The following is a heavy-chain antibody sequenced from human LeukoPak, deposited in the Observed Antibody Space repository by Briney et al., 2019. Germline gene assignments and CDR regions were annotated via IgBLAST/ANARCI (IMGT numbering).Heavy chain of an antibody. CDR2: INPNSGGT. CDR3: ARDQAFTIPGLVLDV. D-gene: IGHD3-3*01. J-gene: IGHJ6*04. Sequence: ASVKVSCKASGYTFTGYYMHWVRQAPGQGLEWMGWINPNSGGTNYAQKFQGRVTMTRDTSISTAYMELSRLRSDDTAVYYCARDQAFTIPGLVLDVWGKGTTVTISS. CDR1: GYTFTGYY. V-gene: IGHV1-2*02.